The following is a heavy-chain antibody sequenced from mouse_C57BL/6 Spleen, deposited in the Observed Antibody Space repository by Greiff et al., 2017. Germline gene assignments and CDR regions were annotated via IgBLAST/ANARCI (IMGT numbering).Heavy chain of an antibody. D-gene: IGHD1-1*01. CDR2: ISSGSSTI. J-gene: IGHJ1*03. V-gene: IGHV5-17*01. Sequence: EVHLVESGGGLVKPGGSLKLSCAASGFTFSDYGMHWVRQAPEQGLEWVAYISSGSSTIYYADTVKGRFTISRDNANNTLFLQMNSLRSEDTAMYYCGRYCEGSSYWYFDVWGTGTTVTVSS. CDR3: GRYCEGSSYWYFDV. CDR1: GFTFSDYG.